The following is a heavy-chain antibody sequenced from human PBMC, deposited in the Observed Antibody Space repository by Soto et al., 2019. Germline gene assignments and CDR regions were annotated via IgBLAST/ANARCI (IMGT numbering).Heavy chain of an antibody. J-gene: IGHJ4*02. CDR1: GGSFSGYY. V-gene: IGHV4-34*01. CDR2: INHSGST. CDR3: ASRWELRFDY. D-gene: IGHD1-26*01. Sequence: QVQLQQWGAGLLKPSETLSLTCAVYGGSFSGYYWSWIRQPPGKGLEWIGEINHSGSTNYNPSLKSRITISVDTSKNQFSLKLSSVTAADTAVYYCASRWELRFDYWGQGTLVTVSS.